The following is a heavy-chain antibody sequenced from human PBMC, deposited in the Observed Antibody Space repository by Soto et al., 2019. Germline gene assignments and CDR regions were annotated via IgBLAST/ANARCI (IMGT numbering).Heavy chain of an antibody. V-gene: IGHV4-59*08. Sequence: SETLSLTCTLSGGSISSYYWSWIRQPPGKGLEWIGYIYYSGSTNYNPSLKSRVTISVDTSKNQFSLKLSSVTAADTAVYYCARLLRYFDWTSYYYYGMDVWGQGTTVT. CDR2: IYYSGST. D-gene: IGHD3-9*01. CDR3: ARLLRYFDWTSYYYYGMDV. J-gene: IGHJ6*02. CDR1: GGSISSYY.